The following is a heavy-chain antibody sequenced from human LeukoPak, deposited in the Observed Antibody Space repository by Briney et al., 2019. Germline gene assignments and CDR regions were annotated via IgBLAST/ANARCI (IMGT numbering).Heavy chain of an antibody. Sequence: SETLSLTCTVSGGSISSSSYYWGWIRQPPGKGLEWIGSIYYSGSTYYNPSLKSRVTMSVDTSKNQFSLKLSSVTAADTAVYYCARLRDWFDPWGRGTLVTVSS. CDR3: ARLRDWFDP. J-gene: IGHJ5*02. CDR2: IYYSGST. CDR1: GGSISSSSYY. V-gene: IGHV4-39*01.